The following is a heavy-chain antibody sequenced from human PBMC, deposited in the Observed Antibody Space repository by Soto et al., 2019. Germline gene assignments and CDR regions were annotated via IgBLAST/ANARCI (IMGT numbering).Heavy chain of an antibody. CDR3: SGGSCYQYYFYY. D-gene: IGHD3-22*01. V-gene: IGHV4-31*03. J-gene: IGHJ4*02. CDR1: GGSISSGGYY. Sequence: PSETLSLTCTVSGGSISSGGYYWSWIRQHPGKGMEWIGYIYYSGSTYYNPSLKSRVTISVDTSKNQFSLKLSSVTAADMAVYYCSGGSCYQYYFYYWGQGTLVTVSS. CDR2: IYYSGST.